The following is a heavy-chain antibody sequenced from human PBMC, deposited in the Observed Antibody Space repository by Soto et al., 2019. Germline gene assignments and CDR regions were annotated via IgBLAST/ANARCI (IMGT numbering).Heavy chain of an antibody. CDR3: SREYGFGY. V-gene: IGHV3-73*01. CDR1: GFTFSGSA. CDR2: ISSKANNYAT. J-gene: IGHJ4*02. Sequence: PGGSLRLSCAASGFTFSGSAMHWVRQASGRGLEWVARISSKANNYATEYAESVKGRFTIFRDDSKNTAFLQMNSLKAEDTAVYYCSREYGFGYWGQGALVTVSS. D-gene: IGHD4-17*01.